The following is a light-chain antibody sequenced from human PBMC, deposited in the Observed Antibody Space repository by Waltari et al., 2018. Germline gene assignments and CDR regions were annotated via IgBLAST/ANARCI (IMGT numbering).Light chain of an antibody. J-gene: IGLJ1*01. CDR1: SGDVGAHDS. Sequence: QSALTQPRSVSGSPGQSVTVSCSGTSGDVGAHDSVSWYQQYPGKAPKVVIYDVTKRPSGIPERFSGSKSGNTASLTISGLQADDEADYYCCSYAGSYTYVFGSGTKVTVL. CDR2: DVT. V-gene: IGLV2-11*01. CDR3: CSYAGSYTYV.